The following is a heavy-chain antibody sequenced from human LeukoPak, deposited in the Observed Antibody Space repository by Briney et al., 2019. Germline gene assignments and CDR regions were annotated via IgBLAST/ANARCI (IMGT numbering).Heavy chain of an antibody. CDR2: ISGSGGST. Sequence: GGSLRLSCAASGFTFSSYAMSWVRQAPGKGLEWVSAISGSGGSTYYADSVKGRFTISRDNAKNSLSLQMNSLRAEDTAVYYCARARGSCSGSSCYSDYWGQGTLVTVSS. CDR3: ARARGSCSGSSCYSDY. D-gene: IGHD2-15*01. V-gene: IGHV3-23*01. J-gene: IGHJ4*02. CDR1: GFTFSSYA.